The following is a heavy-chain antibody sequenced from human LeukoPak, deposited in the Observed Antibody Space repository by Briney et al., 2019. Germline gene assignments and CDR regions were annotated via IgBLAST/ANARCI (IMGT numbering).Heavy chain of an antibody. CDR3: ARDLLDDYVWGSYPLD. Sequence: GSLRLSCAASGFTFSSYWMTWVRQAPGKGLEWIGEINHSGSTNYNPSLKSRVTISVDTSKNQFSLKLSSVTAADTAVYYCARDLLDDYVWGSYPLDWGQGTLVTVSS. J-gene: IGHJ4*02. V-gene: IGHV4-34*01. CDR1: GFTFSSYW. D-gene: IGHD3-16*02. CDR2: INHSGST.